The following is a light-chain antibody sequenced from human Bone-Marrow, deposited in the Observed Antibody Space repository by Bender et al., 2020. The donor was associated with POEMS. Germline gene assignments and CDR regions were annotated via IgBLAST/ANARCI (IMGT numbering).Light chain of an antibody. CDR3: QAWDRSTVV. Sequence: SYELTQAPSVSVSPGQTARITCSGEALANLYACWYQQKPGQSPVLVIYEDNKRPSGIPERFSGSTSGNTATLTISGTQAMDEAEYYCQAWDRSTVVFGGGTKVTVL. J-gene: IGLJ2*01. CDR1: ALANLY. V-gene: IGLV3-1*01. CDR2: EDN.